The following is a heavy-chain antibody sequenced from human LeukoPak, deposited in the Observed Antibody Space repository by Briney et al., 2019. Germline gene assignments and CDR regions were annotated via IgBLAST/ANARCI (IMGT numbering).Heavy chain of an antibody. J-gene: IGHJ4*02. CDR2: IYYRPTT. D-gene: IGHD1-7*01. Sequence: SETLSLTCSVSGDSVGSSKYFWGWIRQPPGKGLEWIGRIYYRPTTFYNATLTSRVTIYLYTSNNYFSLILNSVTAADTATYYCARGRDWNYQGYFDYWGPGSQVTVSS. V-gene: IGHV4-39*07. CDR1: GDSVGSSKYF. CDR3: ARGRDWNYQGYFDY.